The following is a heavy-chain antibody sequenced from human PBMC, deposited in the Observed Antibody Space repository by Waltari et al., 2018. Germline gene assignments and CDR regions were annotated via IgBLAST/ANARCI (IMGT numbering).Heavy chain of an antibody. CDR2: IYPGDSDT. CDR1: GYSFTSYW. Sequence: EVQLVQSGAEVKKPGESLKISCKGSGYSFTSYWIGWVRQMPGKGLEWMGIIYPGDSDTRYSPSFQGQVTISADKSISTAYLQWSSLKASDTAMYYCARQSRSRWSSSRRGWFDPWGQGTLVTVSS. CDR3: ARQSRSRWSSSRRGWFDP. V-gene: IGHV5-51*01. D-gene: IGHD6-6*01. J-gene: IGHJ5*02.